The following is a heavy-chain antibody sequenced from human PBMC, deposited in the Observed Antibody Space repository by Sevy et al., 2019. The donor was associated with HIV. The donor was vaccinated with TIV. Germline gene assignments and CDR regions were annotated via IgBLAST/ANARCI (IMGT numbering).Heavy chain of an antibody. D-gene: IGHD3-22*01. V-gene: IGHV3-11*01. CDR2: ISSSGSTI. J-gene: IGHJ4*02. Sequence: GGSLRLSCAASGFTFSDYYMSWIRQAPGKGLEWVSYISSSGSTIYYADSVKGRFTSSRDNAKNSLYLQMNSLRAEDTAVYYCARDRYFYDSSGSGFDYWGQGTLVTVSS. CDR3: ARDRYFYDSSGSGFDY. CDR1: GFTFSDYY.